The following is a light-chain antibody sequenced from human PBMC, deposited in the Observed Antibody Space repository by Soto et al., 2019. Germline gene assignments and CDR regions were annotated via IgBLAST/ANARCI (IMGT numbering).Light chain of an antibody. Sequence: ILSKQSAGTLSLASGERGTLSGGGRQSVSSSYLAWYQQKPGQAPRLLIYATSTRATGIPDRLSGSGSRPDLTLTIRSLQSADFAVYFCQPSKTSPWPFGPGPQLEIK. CDR1: QSVSSSY. CDR3: QPSKTSPWP. V-gene: IGKV3-20*01. J-gene: IGKJ1*01. CDR2: ATS.